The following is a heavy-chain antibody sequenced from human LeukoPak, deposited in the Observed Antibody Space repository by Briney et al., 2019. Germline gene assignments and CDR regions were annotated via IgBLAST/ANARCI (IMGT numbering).Heavy chain of an antibody. CDR3: ARKYSSSWYGRGYFQH. V-gene: IGHV4-39*01. Sequence: PSETLSLTCTVSGGSISSSSYYWGWIRQPPGKGLEWIGSIYYSGSTYYNPSLKSRVTISVDTSKNQFSLKLSSVTAADTAVYYCARKYSSSWYGRGYFQHWGQGTLVTVSS. CDR2: IYYSGST. CDR1: GGSISSSSYY. D-gene: IGHD6-13*01. J-gene: IGHJ1*01.